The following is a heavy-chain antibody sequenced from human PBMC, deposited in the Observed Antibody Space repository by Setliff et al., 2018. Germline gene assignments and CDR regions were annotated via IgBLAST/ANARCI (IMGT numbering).Heavy chain of an antibody. D-gene: IGHD5-12*01. J-gene: IGHJ4*02. V-gene: IGHV4-4*08. CDR3: ARESRFGYSGYDCAFDY. CDR1: GGAISNYY. Sequence: KPSETLSLTCTVSGGAISNYYWNWIRQSPGKGLEWIGYIYDTGSTNSDPSLKSRVTMSVDTSKNQFFLNLDSVTAADTALYYCARESRFGYSGYDCAFDYWGQGMLVTVSS. CDR2: IYDTGST.